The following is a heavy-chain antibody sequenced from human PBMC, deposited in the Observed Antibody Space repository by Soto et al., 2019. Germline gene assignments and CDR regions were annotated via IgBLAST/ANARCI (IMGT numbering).Heavy chain of an antibody. CDR2: INPNSGGT. CDR3: ARITYYYGSGSPGE. CDR1: GYTFTGYY. V-gene: IGHV1-2*02. Sequence: ASVKVSCKASGYTFTGYYMHWVRQAPGQGLEWMGWINPNSGGTNYAQKFQGRVTMTRDTSISTAYMELSRLRSDDTAVYYCARITYYYGSGSPGEWGQGTLVTVSS. J-gene: IGHJ4*02. D-gene: IGHD3-10*01.